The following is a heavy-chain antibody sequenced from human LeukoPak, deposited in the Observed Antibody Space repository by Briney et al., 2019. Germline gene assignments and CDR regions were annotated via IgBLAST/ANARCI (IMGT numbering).Heavy chain of an antibody. CDR3: ARVYYYDSSGHYYGGYYFDY. CDR1: VYTFTFYG. J-gene: IGHJ4*02. Sequence: ASVKVSCKASVYTFTFYGVTWVRQAPGQGLECMGWISAYNGDTHYAQNLQGRVAMTTDTSTRTAYMELRSLSSDDTAVYYCARVYYYDSSGHYYGGYYFDYWGQGTLVTVSS. CDR2: ISAYNGDT. D-gene: IGHD3-22*01. V-gene: IGHV1-18*01.